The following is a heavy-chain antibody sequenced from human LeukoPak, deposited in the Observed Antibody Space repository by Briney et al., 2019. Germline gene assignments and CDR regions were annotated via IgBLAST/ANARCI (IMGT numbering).Heavy chain of an antibody. J-gene: IGHJ3*02. V-gene: IGHV4-61*01. D-gene: IGHD2-8*01. CDR2: IYYSGST. Sequence: SETLSLTCTVSGGSVSSGSYYWSWIRQPPGKGLEWIGYIYYSGSTNYNPSLKSRVTISVDTSKNQFSLKLSSVTAAATAVYYCAREIRQKITIMGPAARDAFDIWGQGTMVTVSS. CDR3: AREIRQKITIMGPAARDAFDI. CDR1: GGSVSSGSYY.